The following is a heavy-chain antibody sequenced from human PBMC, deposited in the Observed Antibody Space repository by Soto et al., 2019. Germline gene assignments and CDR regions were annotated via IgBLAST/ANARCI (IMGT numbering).Heavy chain of an antibody. D-gene: IGHD7-27*01. V-gene: IGHV3-30-3*01. Sequence: VGSLRLSCAASGFSFSISPMHWVRQAPGKGPEWVALISYDGTNKFYADSVKGRFTISRDNSKSTLYLQVDGLRPEDAAVYYCARDPKTSGGQHWAFNYLDPWGQGTLVTVSS. J-gene: IGHJ5*02. CDR2: ISYDGTNK. CDR3: ARDPKTSGGQHWAFNYLDP. CDR1: GFSFSISP.